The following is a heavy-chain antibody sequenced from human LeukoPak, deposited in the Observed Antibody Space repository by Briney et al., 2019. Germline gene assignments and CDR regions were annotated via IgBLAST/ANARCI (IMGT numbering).Heavy chain of an antibody. CDR3: ARDRRLRDFDY. CDR2: ISSSSSYI. Sequence: GGSLRLSCAASGFTSSSYSMNWVRQAPGKGLEWVSSISSSSSYIYYADSVKGRFTISRDNAKNSLCLQMNGLRAEDTAVYYCARDRRLRDFDYWGQGTLVTVSS. CDR1: GFTSSSYS. V-gene: IGHV3-21*01. J-gene: IGHJ4*02. D-gene: IGHD5-18*01.